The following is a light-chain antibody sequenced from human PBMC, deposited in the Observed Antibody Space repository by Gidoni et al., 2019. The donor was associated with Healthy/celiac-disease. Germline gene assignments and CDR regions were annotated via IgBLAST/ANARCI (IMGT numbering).Light chain of an antibody. CDR3: AAWDDSLNGHV. V-gene: IGLV1-44*01. Sequence: QSVPTQPPSASGPHGQRVPISCSGSSSNIGSNTVNWYQQLPGTAPKLLIYSNNPRPSVVPDRFSGSKSGTSSSLAISGLQSEDEADYYCAAWDDSLNGHVFGTGTKVTVL. CDR1: SSNIGSNT. CDR2: SNN. J-gene: IGLJ1*01.